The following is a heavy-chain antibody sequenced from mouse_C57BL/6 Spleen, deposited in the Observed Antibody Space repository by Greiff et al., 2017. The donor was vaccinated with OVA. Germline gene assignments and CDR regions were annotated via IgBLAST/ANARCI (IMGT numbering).Heavy chain of an antibody. Sequence: QVQLQQPGAELVRPGSSVKLSCKASGYTFTSYWMHWVKQRPIQGLEWIGNIDPSDSETHYNQKFKDKATLTVDKSSSTAYMQLSSLTSEDSAVYYCARSGNWDHFAMDYWGQGTSVTVSS. CDR2: IDPSDSET. V-gene: IGHV1-52*01. D-gene: IGHD4-1*01. CDR1: GYTFTSYW. CDR3: ARSGNWDHFAMDY. J-gene: IGHJ4*01.